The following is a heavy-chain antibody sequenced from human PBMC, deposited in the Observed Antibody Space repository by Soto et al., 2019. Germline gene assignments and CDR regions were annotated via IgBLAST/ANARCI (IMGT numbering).Heavy chain of an antibody. D-gene: IGHD6-6*01. J-gene: IGHJ4*02. Sequence: PGGSLRLSCASSGFTFSSYWMIWVRQAPGKGLEWVANIKQDGSEKYYLDSLKGRFTISRDNAKNSLYLQMNSLRAEDTAVYYCARDWQLVLDYWGQGTLVTVSS. V-gene: IGHV3-7*01. CDR1: GFTFSSYW. CDR3: ARDWQLVLDY. CDR2: IKQDGSEK.